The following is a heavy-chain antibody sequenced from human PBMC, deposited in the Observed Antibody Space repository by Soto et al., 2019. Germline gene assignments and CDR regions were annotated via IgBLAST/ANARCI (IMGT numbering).Heavy chain of an antibody. CDR2: IIPIFGTA. D-gene: IGHD1-1*01. J-gene: IGHJ4*02. CDR3: ARKKTGPPFDY. Sequence: SVKVCCKASAGTFSSYAISWVRQAPGQGLEWMGGIIPIFGTANYAQKFQGRVTITADESTSTAYMELSSLRSEETAVYYCARKKTGPPFDYWGQGTLVTVSS. CDR1: AGTFSSYA. V-gene: IGHV1-69*13.